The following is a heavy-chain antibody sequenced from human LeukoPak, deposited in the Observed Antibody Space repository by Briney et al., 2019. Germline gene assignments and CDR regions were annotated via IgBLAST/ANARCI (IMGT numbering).Heavy chain of an antibody. V-gene: IGHV3-74*01. CDR3: VRDFRSADY. J-gene: IGHJ4*02. Sequence: GGSLRLSCAASGFTFSNYCMHWVRQIPGKGLVWVSRICPDGTVTNYADSVKGRFIISRDNAKNMVFLQMNSLRADDTAVYYCVRDFRSADYWGQGILVTVSS. CDR1: GFTFSNYC. CDR2: ICPDGTVT.